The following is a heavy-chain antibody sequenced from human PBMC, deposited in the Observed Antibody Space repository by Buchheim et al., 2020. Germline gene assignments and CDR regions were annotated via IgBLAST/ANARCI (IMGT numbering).Heavy chain of an antibody. V-gene: IGHV3-33*01. D-gene: IGHD2-15*01. CDR3: ARDQHAGDTDMGRCSGGSCYALPDY. Sequence: QVQLVESGGGVVQPGRSLRLSCAASGFTFSSYGMHWVRQAPGKGLEWVAVIWYDGSNKYYADSVKGRFTISRDNSKNTLYLQMNSLRAEDTAVYYCARDQHAGDTDMGRCSGGSCYALPDYWGQGTL. J-gene: IGHJ4*02. CDR1: GFTFSSYG. CDR2: IWYDGSNK.